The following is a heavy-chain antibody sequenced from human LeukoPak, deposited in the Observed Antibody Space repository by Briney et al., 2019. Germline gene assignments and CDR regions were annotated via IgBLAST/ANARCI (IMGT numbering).Heavy chain of an antibody. J-gene: IGHJ6*02. Sequence: PSETLSLTCAVYGGSFSGYYWSWIRQPPGKGLEWIGEINHSGSTNSNPSLKSRVTISVDTSKNQFSLKLSSVTAADTAVYYCARRPRITIFGVPSDYYYYYGMDVWGQGTTVTVPS. CDR2: INHSGST. CDR3: ARRPRITIFGVPSDYYYYYGMDV. V-gene: IGHV4-34*01. D-gene: IGHD3-3*01. CDR1: GGSFSGYY.